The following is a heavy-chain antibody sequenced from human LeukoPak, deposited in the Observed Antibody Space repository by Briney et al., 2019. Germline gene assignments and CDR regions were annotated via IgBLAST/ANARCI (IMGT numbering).Heavy chain of an antibody. CDR1: GGSISSYY. J-gene: IGHJ4*02. V-gene: IGHV4-4*07. Sequence: PSETLSLTCTVSGGSISSYYWSWIRQPAGKGLEWIGRIYTSGSTNYNPSLKSRVAISLDTSKNQFSLKLSSVTAADTAVYYCARGGTYYTSGSYLGYWGQGTLVTVSS. CDR3: ARGGTYYTSGSYLGY. CDR2: IYTSGST. D-gene: IGHD3-10*01.